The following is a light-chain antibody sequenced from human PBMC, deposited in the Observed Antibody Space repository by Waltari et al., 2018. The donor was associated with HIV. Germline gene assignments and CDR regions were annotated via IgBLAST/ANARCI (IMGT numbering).Light chain of an antibody. V-gene: IGLV3-21*04. CDR1: NLGTRA. CDR2: DDD. J-gene: IGLJ1*01. CDR3: QVWDSGSDHV. Sequence: SYVLTQPPSISVAPGKTAKITCGGNNLGTRAVHWYQQKPGQAPILVIFDDDHRPSGIPERFSGSNSDNTATLTINRVEVGDEADYYCQVWDSGSDHVFGSGTTVTVL.